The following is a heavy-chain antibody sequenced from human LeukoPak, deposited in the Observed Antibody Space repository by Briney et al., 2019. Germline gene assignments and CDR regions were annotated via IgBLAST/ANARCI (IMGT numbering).Heavy chain of an antibody. CDR1: GFTFSSYS. Sequence: PGGSLRLSCAASGFTFSSYSMNWVRQAPEKGLEWVSSISSSSSYIYYADSVKGRFTISRDNAKNSLYLQMNSLRAEDTAVYYCARIFSGSYWFDPWGQGTLVTVSS. CDR2: ISSSSSYI. D-gene: IGHD1-26*01. J-gene: IGHJ5*02. CDR3: ARIFSGSYWFDP. V-gene: IGHV3-21*01.